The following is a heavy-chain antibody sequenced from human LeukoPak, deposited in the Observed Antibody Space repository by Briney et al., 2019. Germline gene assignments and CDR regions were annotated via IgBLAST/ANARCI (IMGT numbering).Heavy chain of an antibody. J-gene: IGHJ5*02. V-gene: IGHV4-39*01. D-gene: IGHD2-2*02. CDR1: GGSMTNSTYY. Sequence: SETLSLTCTVSGGSMTNSTYYWSWIRQPPGKGLEWIGEINHSGSTNYNPSLKSRVTISVDTSKNQFSLKLSSVTAADTAVYYCARHGYIEGNWFDPWGQGTLVTVSS. CDR2: INHSGST. CDR3: ARHGYIEGNWFDP.